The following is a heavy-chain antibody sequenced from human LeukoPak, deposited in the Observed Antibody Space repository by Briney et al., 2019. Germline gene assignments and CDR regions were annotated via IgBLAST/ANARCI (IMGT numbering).Heavy chain of an antibody. V-gene: IGHV3-30*18. Sequence: PGGSLRLSCAASGFTFSSYGMHRVRQAPGKGLEWVAVISYDGSNKYYADSVKGRFTISRDNSKNTLYLQMNSLRADDTAVYYCAKERSYDFWSGYSNYSYYYGMDVWGQGTTVTVAS. J-gene: IGHJ6*02. D-gene: IGHD3-3*01. CDR3: AKERSYDFWSGYSNYSYYYGMDV. CDR2: ISYDGSNK. CDR1: GFTFSSYG.